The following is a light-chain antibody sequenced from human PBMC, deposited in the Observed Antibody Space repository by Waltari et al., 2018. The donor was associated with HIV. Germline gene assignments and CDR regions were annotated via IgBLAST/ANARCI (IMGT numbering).Light chain of an antibody. Sequence: QPVLTQPPSASGTPGQRVTISCSGSSSNIEHDIVYWYQQFPGAAPKLLIDTDTQRPSGVPDRFTGSKSGTSASLAIGGLRSEDEADYYCVGWDSRLRGYVFGTGTKVTVL. CDR3: VGWDSRLRGYV. CDR1: SSNIEHDI. J-gene: IGLJ1*01. V-gene: IGLV1-47*01. CDR2: TDT.